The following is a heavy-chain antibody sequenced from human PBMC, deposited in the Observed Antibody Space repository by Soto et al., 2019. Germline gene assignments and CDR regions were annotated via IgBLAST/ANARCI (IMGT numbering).Heavy chain of an antibody. V-gene: IGHV4-4*07. D-gene: IGHD5-12*01. J-gene: IGHJ4*02. CDR3: AREGSYSAYNFAHGIQLWSFDF. Sequence: PSETLSLTCTVSGRSINTFYWSWVRQPAGKGLEWIGRIFSSGSTSSNPSLESRVAMSVDTSKNHFSLNLSSVTAADMAVYYCAREGSYSAYNFAHGIQLWSFDFWGQGALVTVSS. CDR2: IFSSGST. CDR1: GRSINTFY.